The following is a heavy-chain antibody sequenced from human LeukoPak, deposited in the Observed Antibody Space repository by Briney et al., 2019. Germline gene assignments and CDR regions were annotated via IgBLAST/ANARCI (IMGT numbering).Heavy chain of an antibody. CDR2: TNTDGSST. Sequence: PGGSLRLSCAASGFTFSNHWMHWVRQAPGKGLVWVSRTNTDGSSTNYADSVKGRFTISRDNAKNTLYLQMNSLRAEDTAVYYCARGMSSSGARWFDPWGQGTLVTVSS. J-gene: IGHJ5*02. V-gene: IGHV3-74*01. CDR3: ARGMSSSGARWFDP. D-gene: IGHD6-6*01. CDR1: GFTFSNHW.